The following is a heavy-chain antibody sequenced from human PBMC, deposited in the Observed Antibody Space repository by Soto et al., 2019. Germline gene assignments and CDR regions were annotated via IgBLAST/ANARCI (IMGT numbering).Heavy chain of an antibody. CDR3: ARDAVTRFIEY. V-gene: IGHV3-33*01. CDR1: GFTFSSYG. CDR2: IWYDGSNK. J-gene: IGHJ4*02. Sequence: ESGGGVVQPGRSLRLSCAASGFTFSSYGMHWVRQAPGKGLEWVAVIWYDGSNKYYADSVKGRFTISRDNSKNTLYLQMNSLRAEDTAVYYCARDAVTRFIEYWGQGTLVTVSS. D-gene: IGHD3-9*01.